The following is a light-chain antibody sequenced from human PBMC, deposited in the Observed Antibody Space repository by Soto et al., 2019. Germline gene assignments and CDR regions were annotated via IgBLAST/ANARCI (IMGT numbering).Light chain of an antibody. CDR2: ATS. CDR3: QQYNNWPPWT. V-gene: IGKV3-20*01. Sequence: EIVLTQSPGTLSLSPGDRATLSCRASQPVGSAYLAWYRQTLGQAPRPLIYATSSRATGISDRFSGSGSGTEFTLTISRLEPEDFAVYYCQQYNNWPPWTFGQGTKVEIK. J-gene: IGKJ1*01. CDR1: QPVGSAY.